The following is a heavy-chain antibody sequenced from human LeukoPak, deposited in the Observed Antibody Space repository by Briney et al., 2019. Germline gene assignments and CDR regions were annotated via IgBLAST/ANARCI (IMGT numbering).Heavy chain of an antibody. Sequence: GGSLRLSCAASGFTVGSNYMSWVRQAPGKGLEWVSVIYSGGSTYYADSVKGRFTISRDNSKNTLYLQMNSLRAEDTAVYYCARDVTGWFDPWGQGTLVTVSS. V-gene: IGHV3-53*01. D-gene: IGHD1-14*01. CDR1: GFTVGSNY. CDR3: ARDVTGWFDP. J-gene: IGHJ5*02. CDR2: IYSGGST.